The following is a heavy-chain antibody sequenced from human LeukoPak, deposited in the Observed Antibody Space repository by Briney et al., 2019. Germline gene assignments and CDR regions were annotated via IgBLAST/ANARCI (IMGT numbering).Heavy chain of an antibody. CDR1: GGSIGSYY. V-gene: IGHV4-59*01. Sequence: SETLSLTCTVSGGSIGSYYWSWIRQPPGKGLEWIGYIYYSGSTNYNPSLKSRVTISVDTSKNQFSLKLSSVTAADTAVYYCARGRNYYDSSGYYHQDYYYGMDVWGQGTTVTVSS. CDR2: IYYSGST. J-gene: IGHJ6*02. CDR3: ARGRNYYDSSGYYHQDYYYGMDV. D-gene: IGHD3-22*01.